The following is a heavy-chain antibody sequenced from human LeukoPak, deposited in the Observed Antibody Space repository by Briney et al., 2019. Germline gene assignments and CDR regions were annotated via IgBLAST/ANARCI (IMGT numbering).Heavy chain of an antibody. Sequence: GGSLRLSCAASGFTFSSYWMHWVRQAPGKGLVWVSSINTDGTNTKYADSVTGRFTISRDNAKNTLYLQMDSLRAEDTAIYYCARIPDYTSSSLGYWGKGTLVTVSS. D-gene: IGHD6-6*01. CDR3: ARIPDYTSSSLGY. CDR2: INTDGTNT. CDR1: GFTFSSYW. V-gene: IGHV3-74*03. J-gene: IGHJ4*02.